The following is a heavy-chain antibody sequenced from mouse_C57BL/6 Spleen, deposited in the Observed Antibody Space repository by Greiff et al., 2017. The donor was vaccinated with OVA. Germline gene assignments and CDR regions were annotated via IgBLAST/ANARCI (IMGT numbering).Heavy chain of an antibody. D-gene: IGHD1-1*01. CDR3: ARHNYGSSYWYFDV. J-gene: IGHJ1*03. V-gene: IGHV5-6*01. CDR1: GFTFSSYG. CDR2: ISSGGSYT. Sequence: EVMLVESGGDLVKPGGSLKLSCAASGFTFSSYGMSWVRQTPDKRLEWVATISSGGSYTYYPDSVKGRFTISRDNAKNTLYLQMSSLKSEDTAMYYCARHNYGSSYWYFDVWGTGTTGTVSS.